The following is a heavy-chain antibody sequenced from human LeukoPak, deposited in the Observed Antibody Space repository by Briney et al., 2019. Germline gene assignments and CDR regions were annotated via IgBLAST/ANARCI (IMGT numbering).Heavy chain of an antibody. CDR1: GFTFSSYG. Sequence: PGGSLRLSCAASGFTFSSYGMHWVRQAPGKGLEWVTVIWYDGSNKYYADSVKGRFTISRDISKNTLYLQMNSLRAADTAVYYCARDTNYIYYYGMDVWGQGTTVTVSS. CDR3: ARDTNYIYYYGMDV. CDR2: IWYDGSNK. J-gene: IGHJ6*02. V-gene: IGHV3-33*01. D-gene: IGHD4/OR15-4a*01.